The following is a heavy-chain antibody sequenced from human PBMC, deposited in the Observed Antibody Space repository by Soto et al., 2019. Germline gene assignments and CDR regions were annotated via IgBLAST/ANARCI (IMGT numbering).Heavy chain of an antibody. CDR2: IYYSGST. CDR1: GGSISSGGYY. CDR3: ARSVCH. J-gene: IGHJ4*02. Sequence: QVQLQESGPGLVKPSQTLSLTCTVSGGSISSGGYYWNWIRQHPGKGLEWIGYIYYSGSTYYNPSLKLRVTISVDSSKNQSALKLSAVTAAGTAVYDCARSVCHWGQGTRVTVSS. V-gene: IGHV4-31*03.